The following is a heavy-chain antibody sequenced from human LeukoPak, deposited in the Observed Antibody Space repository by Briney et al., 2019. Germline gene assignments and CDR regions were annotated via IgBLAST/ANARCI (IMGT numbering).Heavy chain of an antibody. Sequence: GGSLRLSCAASGFTFSSYSMNWVRQAPGKGLGWVSSISSSSSYIYYADSVKGRFTISRDNAKNSLYLQMNSLRAEDTAVYYCARELRDGYHGDDYWGQGTLVTVSS. J-gene: IGHJ4*02. CDR1: GFTFSSYS. CDR2: ISSSSSYI. D-gene: IGHD5-24*01. V-gene: IGHV3-21*01. CDR3: ARELRDGYHGDDY.